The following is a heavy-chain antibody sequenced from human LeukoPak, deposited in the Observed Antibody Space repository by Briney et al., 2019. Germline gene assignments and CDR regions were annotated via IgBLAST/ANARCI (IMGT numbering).Heavy chain of an antibody. J-gene: IGHJ2*01. D-gene: IGHD6-19*01. Sequence: GRSLRLSCAASGFTFSSYAMHWVRQAPGKGLEWVAVISYDGSNKYYADSVKGRFTISRDNSKNTLYLQMNSLRAEDTAVYYCARAGAVAGYWYFDLWGRGTLVTVSS. CDR3: ARAGAVAGYWYFDL. V-gene: IGHV3-30-3*01. CDR2: ISYDGSNK. CDR1: GFTFSSYA.